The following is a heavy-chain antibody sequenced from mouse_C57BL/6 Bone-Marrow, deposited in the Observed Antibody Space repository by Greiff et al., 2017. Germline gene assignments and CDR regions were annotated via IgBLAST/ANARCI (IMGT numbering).Heavy chain of an antibody. D-gene: IGHD2-3*01. V-gene: IGHV1-69*01. J-gene: IGHJ2*01. CDR3: ARDDGYYYYFDY. CDR1: GYTFTSYW. Sequence: QVQLQQPGAELVMPGASVKLSCKASGYTFTSYWMHWVKQRPGQGLEWIGEIDPSDSYTNYNQKFKGKSTLTVYKSSSTAYMQPSSLTSEDSAVYYGARDDGYYYYFDYWGQGTTLPVSS. CDR2: IDPSDSYT.